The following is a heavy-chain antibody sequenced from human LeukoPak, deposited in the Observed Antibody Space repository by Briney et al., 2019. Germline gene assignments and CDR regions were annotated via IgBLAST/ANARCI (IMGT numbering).Heavy chain of an antibody. J-gene: IGHJ4*02. CDR2: ILYDGTMQ. CDR3: ARDRHDYGDYYFDY. Sequence: PGRSLRLSCAASGFTFSNYAMHWVRQAPDKGLEWVGVILYDGTMQYYADSVKGRFTISRDNAKNSLYLQMNSLRAEDTALYYCARDRHDYGDYYFDYWGQGTLVTVSS. D-gene: IGHD4-17*01. V-gene: IGHV3-30*04. CDR1: GFTFSNYA.